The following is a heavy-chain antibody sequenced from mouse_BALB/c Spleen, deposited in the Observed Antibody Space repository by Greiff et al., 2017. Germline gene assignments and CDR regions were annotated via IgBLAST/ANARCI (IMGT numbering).Heavy chain of an antibody. D-gene: IGHD2-3*01. CDR2: IYPGDGVT. CDR3: GRSMYDGYFPLAY. V-gene: IGHV1-87*01. Sequence: VQLQQSGAELVQPGASVKLSCKASGYTLTSYWFPGLNKRPGQGLEWSGAIYPGDGVTRYTPKFKGNATLTADISSSTAYMQLSSLASEDSAVYYAGRSMYDGYFPLAYWGQGTLVTVSA. CDR1: GYTLTSYW. J-gene: IGHJ3*01.